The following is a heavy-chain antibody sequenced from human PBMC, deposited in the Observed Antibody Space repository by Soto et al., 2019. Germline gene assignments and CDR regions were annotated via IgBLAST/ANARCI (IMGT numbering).Heavy chain of an antibody. CDR1: GYTFYSYA. Sequence: GGSLRISCAASGYTFYSYAMSWVRQAPGKGLEWVSAISGSGGSTYYADSVKGRFTISRDNSKNTLYLQMNSLRAEDTAVYYCAKDYYDSSGYFDYWGQGTLVTVSS. CDR3: AKDYYDSSGYFDY. D-gene: IGHD3-22*01. J-gene: IGHJ4*02. V-gene: IGHV3-23*01. CDR2: ISGSGGST.